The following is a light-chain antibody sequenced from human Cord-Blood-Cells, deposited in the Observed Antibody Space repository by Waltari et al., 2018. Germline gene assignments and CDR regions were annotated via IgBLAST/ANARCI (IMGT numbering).Light chain of an antibody. J-gene: IGLJ3*02. CDR2: EVS. V-gene: IGLV2-8*01. CDR3: SSYAGSNNLV. Sequence: QSALTQPPSASGSPGQSVTLSRTGTSSDVGGYYYVPWYQQHPGKAPKLMIYEVSKRPSGVPDRFSGSKSGNTASLTVSGLQAEDEADYYCSSYAGSNNLVFGGGTKLTVL. CDR1: SSDVGGYYY.